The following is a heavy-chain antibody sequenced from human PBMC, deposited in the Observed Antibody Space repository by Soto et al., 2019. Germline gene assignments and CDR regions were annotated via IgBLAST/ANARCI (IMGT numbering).Heavy chain of an antibody. CDR2: IYYSGST. J-gene: IGHJ5*02. CDR1: GGSISSYY. D-gene: IGHD2-15*01. V-gene: IGHV4-59*01. CDR3: ARYIDRFDP. Sequence: QVQLQESGPGLVKPSETLSLTCTVSGGSISSYYWSWIRQPPGKGLEWIGYIYYSGSTNYNPSLKSRVTISVDTSKNQFSLKLSSVTAADTAVYYCARYIDRFDPWGQGTLVTVSS.